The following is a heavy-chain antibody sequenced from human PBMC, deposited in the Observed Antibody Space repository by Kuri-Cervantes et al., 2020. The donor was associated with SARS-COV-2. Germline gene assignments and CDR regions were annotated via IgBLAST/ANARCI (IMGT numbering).Heavy chain of an antibody. CDR2: IRSKAYGGTT. V-gene: IGHV3-49*04. D-gene: IGHD3-3*01. Sequence: GESLKISCTASGFTFGDYAMSWVRQAPGKGLEWVGFIRSKAYGGTTEYAASVKGRFTISRDDSKSIAYLQMNSLKTEDTAVYCCTRDDFWSGYYDCWGQGTLVTVSS. CDR3: TRDDFWSGYYDC. CDR1: GFTFGDYA. J-gene: IGHJ4*02.